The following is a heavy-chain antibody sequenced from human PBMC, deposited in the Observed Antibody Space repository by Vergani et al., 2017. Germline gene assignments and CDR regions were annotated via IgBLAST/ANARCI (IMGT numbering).Heavy chain of an antibody. J-gene: IGHJ6*02. CDR3: SYGMDV. V-gene: IGHV3-66*01. CDR2: LYVVGTS. CDR1: GFSVSDNY. Sequence: EVQLVESGGGLVRPGGSLRLSCAASGFSVSDNYMSWVRQAPGKGLGWVSILYVVGTSDYADSVKGRFTVSRDISKNTLHLQLNSLRVEDTAVYFCSYGMDVWGQGTTVTVSS.